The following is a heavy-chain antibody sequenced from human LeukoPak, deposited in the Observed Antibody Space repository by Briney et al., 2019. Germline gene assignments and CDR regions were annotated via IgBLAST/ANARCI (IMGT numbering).Heavy chain of an antibody. CDR3: ARDGSGGDDDAFDI. D-gene: IGHD6-25*01. CDR2: ISYDGSNK. CDR1: GFTFSSYG. Sequence: GGSLRLSCAASGFTFSSYGMSWVRQAPGKGLEWVAVISYDGSNKYYADSVKGRFTISRDNSKNTLYLQMNSLRAEDTAVYYCARDGSGGDDDAFDIWGQGTMVTVSS. V-gene: IGHV3-30*03. J-gene: IGHJ3*02.